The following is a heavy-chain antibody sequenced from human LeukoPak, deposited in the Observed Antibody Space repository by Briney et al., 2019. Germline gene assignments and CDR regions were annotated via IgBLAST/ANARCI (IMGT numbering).Heavy chain of an antibody. CDR2: IKEDGSEA. CDR1: GFIFKKYW. Sequence: GGSLRLSCAASGFIFKKYWMNWVRQVPGKGLECLANIKEDGSEAYYADSVKGRFTISRDNPKNLLFLQINSLRVEDTAVYYCARETPRRGETRDGYRWGQGTVVTVSS. D-gene: IGHD5-24*01. V-gene: IGHV3-7*01. CDR3: ARETPRRGETRDGYR. J-gene: IGHJ4*02.